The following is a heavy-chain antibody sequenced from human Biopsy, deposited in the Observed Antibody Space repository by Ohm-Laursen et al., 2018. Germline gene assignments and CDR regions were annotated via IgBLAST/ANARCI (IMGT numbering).Heavy chain of an antibody. J-gene: IGHJ2*01. D-gene: IGHD3-22*01. V-gene: IGHV4-59*01. CDR1: GVSITAYY. Sequence: TLSLTCTVSGVSITAYYWSWIRQPPGKGLECIGNIHHSGSTNYNPSLQSRVTISVDTSKNHFSLRLRSATPADTAIYYCARDRGYYSDRTVPGYFDLWGRGTLVTVSS. CDR2: IHHSGST. CDR3: ARDRGYYSDRTVPGYFDL.